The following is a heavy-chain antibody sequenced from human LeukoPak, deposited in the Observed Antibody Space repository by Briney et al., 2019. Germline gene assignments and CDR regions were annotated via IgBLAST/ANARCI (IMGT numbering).Heavy chain of an antibody. CDR3: ARRIGYSSGWPHWYFDL. D-gene: IGHD6-19*01. J-gene: IGHJ2*01. CDR2: INHSGST. CDR1: GGSFSGYF. Sequence: SETLSLTCAVYGGSFSGYFWSWIRQPPGKGLEWIGEINHSGSTNYNASLKSRVTISVATSNNQFSLKLSSVTAADTAVYYCARRIGYSSGWPHWYFDLWGRGTLVTVSS. V-gene: IGHV4-34*01.